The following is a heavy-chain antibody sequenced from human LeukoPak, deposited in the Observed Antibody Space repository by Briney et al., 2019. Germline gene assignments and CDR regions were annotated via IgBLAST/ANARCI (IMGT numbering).Heavy chain of an antibody. CDR1: GGSISNYY. D-gene: IGHD5-12*01. CDR2: IYYSGGT. Sequence: SETLSLTCTVSGGSISNYYWSWIRQPPGKGLEWIGYIYYSGGTNYNPSLKSRVTISVDTSKNQFSLKLSSVTAADTAVYYCASGSGYLGGFDYWGQGTLVTVSS. J-gene: IGHJ4*02. CDR3: ASGSGYLGGFDY. V-gene: IGHV4-59*01.